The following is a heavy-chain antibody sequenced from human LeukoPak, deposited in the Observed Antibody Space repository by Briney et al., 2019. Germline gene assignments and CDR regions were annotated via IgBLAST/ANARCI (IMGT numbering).Heavy chain of an antibody. Sequence: ASGKVSCKASGYTFTSYGISWVRQAPGQGLEWMGWISAYNGNTNYAQKLQGRVTMTTDTSTSTAYMELSRLRSDDTAVYYCARGPNYDSSGYYYVAVDYWGQGTLVTVSS. V-gene: IGHV1-18*01. D-gene: IGHD3-22*01. CDR1: GYTFTSYG. J-gene: IGHJ4*02. CDR3: ARGPNYDSSGYYYVAVDY. CDR2: ISAYNGNT.